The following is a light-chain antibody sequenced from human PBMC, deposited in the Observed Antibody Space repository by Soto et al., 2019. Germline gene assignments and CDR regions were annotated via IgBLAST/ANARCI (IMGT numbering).Light chain of an antibody. J-gene: IGLJ1*01. V-gene: IGLV2-11*01. CDR1: SSDVAGYNY. Sequence: QSALTQHRSVYGSPGQSVTISFTGTSSDVAGYNYVSSYQQHPGKAPKLMIYDVSNRPSGVPDRCSGSKSDNTASLTISGLHAEDEAEYSSCSYAVNYTDGFGTGTKVTVL. CDR3: CSYAVNYTDG. CDR2: DVS.